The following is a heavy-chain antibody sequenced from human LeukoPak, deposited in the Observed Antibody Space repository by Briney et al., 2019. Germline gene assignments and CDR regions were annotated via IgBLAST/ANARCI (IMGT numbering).Heavy chain of an antibody. V-gene: IGHV3-21*01. CDR2: ISSSSSYI. D-gene: IGHD4-17*01. Sequence: GGSLRLSWAASGFTFSSASMNWVRQAPGKGLEWVSSISSSSSYIYCADSGKGRFTISRDNAKNSLYLQMNSLRAEDTAVYYCADEAYGDYDGDYWGQGTLVTVSS. CDR1: GFTFSSAS. J-gene: IGHJ4*02. CDR3: ADEAYGDYDGDY.